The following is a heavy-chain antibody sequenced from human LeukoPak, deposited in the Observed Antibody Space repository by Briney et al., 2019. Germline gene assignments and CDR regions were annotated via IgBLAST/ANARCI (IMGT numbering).Heavy chain of an antibody. Sequence: EASVKVSCKASGYTFTSYYMHWVRQAPGQGLEWMGIINPSGGSTSYAQKFQGRVTMTRDTSTSTVYMELSSLRSEDTAVYYCARDFGIAVALNWFDPWGQGTLVTVSS. D-gene: IGHD6-19*01. CDR2: INPSGGST. CDR1: GYTFTSYY. CDR3: ARDFGIAVALNWFDP. J-gene: IGHJ5*02. V-gene: IGHV1-46*01.